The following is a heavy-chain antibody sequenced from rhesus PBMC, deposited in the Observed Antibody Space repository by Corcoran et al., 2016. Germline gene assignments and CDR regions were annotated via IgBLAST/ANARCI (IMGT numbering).Heavy chain of an antibody. CDR2: LGGSICST. D-gene: IGHD1-1*01. J-gene: IGHJ6*01. Sequence: QVQLQESGPGVVKPSETLSLTCAVSGGSISGYYLWSWIRQPPGKGLEGLGYLGGSICSTTYNPSLTSRVTISKDTSRIRFSLKLSSVTAADPAVYYCARGGPLYYYGLDSWGQGVVVTVSS. CDR1: GGSISGYY. V-gene: IGHV4-127*01. CDR3: ARGGPLYYYGLDS.